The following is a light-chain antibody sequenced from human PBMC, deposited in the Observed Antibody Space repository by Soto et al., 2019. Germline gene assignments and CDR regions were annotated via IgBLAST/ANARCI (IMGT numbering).Light chain of an antibody. V-gene: IGKV4-1*01. J-gene: IGKJ2*01. CDR2: WAS. Sequence: DIVMTQSPDSLAVSLGERATINCKSSQSVLYSSNNKNYLVWYQQRPGQPPKLLIYWASTRESGVPDRFSGSGSGTDFTLTITSLQADDVAVYYCQQYESTPPTFGQGTKLEIK. CDR3: QQYESTPPT. CDR1: QSVLYSSNNKNY.